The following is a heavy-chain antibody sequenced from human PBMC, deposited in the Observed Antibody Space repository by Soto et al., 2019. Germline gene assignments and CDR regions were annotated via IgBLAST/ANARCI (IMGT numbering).Heavy chain of an antibody. CDR3: ARGSYYYDSSGYYYVGDFDY. J-gene: IGHJ4*02. CDR2: IYYSGST. V-gene: IGHV4-59*12. D-gene: IGHD3-22*01. CDR1: GDSISSYY. Sequence: PSETLSLTCTVSGDSISSYYWSWIRQPPGKGLEWIGYIYYSGSTNYNPSLKSRVTISVDKSKNQFSLKLSSVTAADTAVYYCARGSYYYDSSGYYYVGDFDYWGQGTLVTVSS.